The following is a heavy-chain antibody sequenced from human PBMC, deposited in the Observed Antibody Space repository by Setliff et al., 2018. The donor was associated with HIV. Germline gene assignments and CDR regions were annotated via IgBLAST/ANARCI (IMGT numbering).Heavy chain of an antibody. D-gene: IGHD2-8*02. V-gene: IGHV1-3*03. J-gene: IGHJ4*02. Sequence: ASVKVSCKASGYTFTTYSMHWVRQAPGQSLEWMGWLNAGKGDTKFSQEFQGRIIINWDTSASTAYLELRSLRSEDTAVYYCARGALLAVFDFDHWGQGTMVTVSS. CDR2: LNAGKGDT. CDR1: GYTFTTYS. CDR3: ARGALLAVFDFDH.